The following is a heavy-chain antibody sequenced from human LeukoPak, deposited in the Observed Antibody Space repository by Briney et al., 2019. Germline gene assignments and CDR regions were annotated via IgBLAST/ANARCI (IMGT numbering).Heavy chain of an antibody. J-gene: IGHJ4*02. CDR2: INSDGSST. D-gene: IGHD3-3*01. CDR1: GFTFSSYW. Sequence: PGGSLRLSCAVSGFTFSSYWMHWVRQAPGKGLVWVSRINSDGSSTSYADSLKGRFTISRDNDKNTLYLQLNSLRAEDTAVYYCARVYYDFWSGYSHCFDYWGQGTLVTVSS. V-gene: IGHV3-74*01. CDR3: ARVYYDFWSGYSHCFDY.